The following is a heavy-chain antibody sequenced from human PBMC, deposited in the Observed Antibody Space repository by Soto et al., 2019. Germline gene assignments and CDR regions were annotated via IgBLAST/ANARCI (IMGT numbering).Heavy chain of an antibody. CDR1: GFTFSRYE. J-gene: IGHJ6*02. Sequence: PGGSLRLSCAASGFTFSRYEMNWVRQAPGKGLEWISYISSSSSTIYYADSVKGRFTISRDNAKNSLYLQMNSLRDEDTAVYYCARVAYDFMGYYYGMDVWGQGTTVTVSS. CDR2: ISSSSSTI. V-gene: IGHV3-48*02. CDR3: ARVAYDFMGYYYGMDV. D-gene: IGHD3-3*01.